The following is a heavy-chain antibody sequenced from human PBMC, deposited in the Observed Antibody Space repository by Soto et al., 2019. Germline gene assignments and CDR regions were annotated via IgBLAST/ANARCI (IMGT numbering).Heavy chain of an antibody. CDR3: ASGTVYGSGSYPVDY. CDR2: IIPMFGRV. Sequence: QVQLVQSGAEVKKPGSSVNVSCKASGGSFSNDIISWLRQAPGQGLDWMGTIIPMFGRVNYAQKLQGRVTITADKSTSTAYMELSSLRSDDTAVYYCASGTVYGSGSYPVDYWGQGTLVTVSS. D-gene: IGHD3-10*01. V-gene: IGHV1-69*02. J-gene: IGHJ4*02. CDR1: GGSFSNDI.